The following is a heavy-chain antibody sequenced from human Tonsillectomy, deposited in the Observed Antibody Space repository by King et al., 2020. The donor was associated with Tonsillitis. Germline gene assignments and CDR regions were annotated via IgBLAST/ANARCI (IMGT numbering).Heavy chain of an antibody. D-gene: IGHD1-26*01. V-gene: IGHV1-2*02. CDR3: ARGSMVGGTPSGFDT. J-gene: IGHJ5*02. Sequence: LQLVQSGADVKKPGASVKVSCKASGYTFTAYYMHWVRQAPGQGLEWMGWINSNSGDTKYAQKFQGRVTMTRDTSISTAYMELSRLTSDDTALYYCARGSMVGGTPSGFDTWGQGTLVIVSS. CDR1: GYTFTAYY. CDR2: INSNSGDT.